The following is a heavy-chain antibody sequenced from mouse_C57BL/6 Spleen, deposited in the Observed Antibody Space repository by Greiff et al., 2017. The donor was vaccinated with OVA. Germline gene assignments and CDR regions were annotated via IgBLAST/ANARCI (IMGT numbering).Heavy chain of an antibody. CDR1: GYAFSSSW. V-gene: IGHV1-82*01. CDR2: IYPGDGDT. Sequence: VQLQESGPELVKPGASVKISCKASGYAFSSSWMNWVKQRPGKGLEWIGRIYPGDGDTNYNGKFKGKATLTADKSSSTAYMQLSSLTSEDSAVYFCARGYDYDRAFAYWGQGTLVTVSA. D-gene: IGHD2-4*01. J-gene: IGHJ3*01. CDR3: ARGYDYDRAFAY.